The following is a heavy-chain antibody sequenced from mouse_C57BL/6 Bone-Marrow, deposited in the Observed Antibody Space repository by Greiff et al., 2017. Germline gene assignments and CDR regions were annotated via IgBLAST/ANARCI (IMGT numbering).Heavy chain of an antibody. V-gene: IGHV5-17*01. CDR1: GFTFSDYG. J-gene: IGHJ3*01. Sequence: VQLQQSGGGLVKPGGSLKLSCAASGFTFSDYGMHWVRQAPEKGLEWVAYISSGSSTIYYADTVKGRFTISIDNAKNTLFLQMTSLRSEDTAMYYCARNLFAYWGQGTLVTVSA. CDR3: ARNLFAY. CDR2: ISSGSSTI.